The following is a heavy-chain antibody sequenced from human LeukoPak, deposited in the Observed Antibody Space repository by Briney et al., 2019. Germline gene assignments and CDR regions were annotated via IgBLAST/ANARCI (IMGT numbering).Heavy chain of an antibody. CDR2: IYPGDSGT. CDR3: ARLGCGDDCYSIGYFDY. Sequence: GESLKISCKGSGYSFTSYWIGWVRQMPGKGLEWMGIIYPGDSGTRYSPSFEGQVTISADKSISTAYLQWSSLKASDTAIYYCARLGCGDDCYSIGYFDYWGQGTLVTVSS. V-gene: IGHV5-51*01. J-gene: IGHJ4*02. CDR1: GYSFTSYW. D-gene: IGHD2-21*02.